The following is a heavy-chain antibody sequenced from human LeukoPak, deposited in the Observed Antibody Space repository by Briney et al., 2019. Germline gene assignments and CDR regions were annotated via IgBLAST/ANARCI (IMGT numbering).Heavy chain of an antibody. V-gene: IGHV3-11*01. Sequence: LTCTVSGYSISSGYYWGWIRQPPGKGLEWVSYISSSSSTIYYADSVKGRFTISRDNSQNTLYLQMNSLRAEDTAIYYCAKKGYAGSGTYSYYFDYWGQGALVTVSS. CDR1: GYSISSGYY. D-gene: IGHD3-10*01. CDR3: AKKGYAGSGTYSYYFDY. J-gene: IGHJ4*02. CDR2: ISSSSSTI.